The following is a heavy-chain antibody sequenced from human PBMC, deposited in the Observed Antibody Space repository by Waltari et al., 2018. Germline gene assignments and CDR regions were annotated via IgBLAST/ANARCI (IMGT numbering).Heavy chain of an antibody. J-gene: IGHJ4*02. CDR3: ARDRGRGLYLDT. V-gene: IGHV4-4*02. Sequence: QLQLQESGPGLVTPSGTLSLTSAVSGASMTTTDCWSWVRQPPGKGLEWIGQVRGDGRTNYNPSVASRITISLDTSTDQFSLRVTSATAADTAVYYCARDRGRGLYLDTWGQGILVTVSS. D-gene: IGHD2-15*01. CDR1: GASMTTTDC. CDR2: VRGDGRT.